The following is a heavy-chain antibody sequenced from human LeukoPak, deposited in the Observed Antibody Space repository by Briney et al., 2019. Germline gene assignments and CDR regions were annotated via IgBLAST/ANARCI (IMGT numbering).Heavy chain of an antibody. J-gene: IGHJ4*02. Sequence: SETLSLTCTVSGGSISSSFYYWGWIRQPPGKGLEWIGTIYYSGSTYYNPSLKSRVTISVDTSKNQFSLKLSSVTAADTAVYYCARDCSSTSCSYWGQGTLVTVSS. CDR1: GGSISSSFYY. V-gene: IGHV4-39*01. CDR2: IYYSGST. CDR3: ARDCSSTSCSY. D-gene: IGHD2-2*01.